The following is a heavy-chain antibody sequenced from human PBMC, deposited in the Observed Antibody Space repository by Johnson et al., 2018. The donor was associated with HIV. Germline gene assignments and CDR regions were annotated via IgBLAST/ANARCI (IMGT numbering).Heavy chain of an antibody. CDR2: ISYDGSNK. J-gene: IGHJ3*02. Sequence: VQVVESGGGLVQPGGSLRLSCAASGFTFSSYAMHWVRQAPGKGLEWVAVISYDGSNKYYADSVKGRFTISRDNAKNSLFLHMDSLRAEDTAVYYCARETGVVGAKKDAVDIWGQGTMVTVSS. V-gene: IGHV3-30-3*01. CDR3: ARETGVVGAKKDAVDI. D-gene: IGHD1-26*01. CDR1: GFTFSSYA.